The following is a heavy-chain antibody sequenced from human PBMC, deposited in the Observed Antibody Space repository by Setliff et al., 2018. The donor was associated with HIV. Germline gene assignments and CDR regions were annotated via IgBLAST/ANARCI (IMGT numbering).Heavy chain of an antibody. V-gene: IGHV3-23*01. CDR3: ASGREQGLRHAFDI. CDR2: ISGSGGST. J-gene: IGHJ3*02. CDR1: GFTFSSYA. Sequence: PGGSLRLSCAASGFTFSSYAMSWVRQAPGKGLEWVSAISGSGGSTYYADSVKGRFTISRDNVKNALYLQMNSLRAEDTAVYYCASGREQGLRHAFDIWGQGAMVTVSS. D-gene: IGHD4-17*01.